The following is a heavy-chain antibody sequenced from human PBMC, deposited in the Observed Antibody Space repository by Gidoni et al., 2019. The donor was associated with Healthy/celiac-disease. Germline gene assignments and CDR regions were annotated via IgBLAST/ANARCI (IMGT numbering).Heavy chain of an antibody. D-gene: IGHD4-17*01. V-gene: IGHV4-34*01. J-gene: IGHJ4*02. Sequence: VQLQQWGAGLWKPSETLSHTCAVYGGSFSGYYWSWIRQPPGKGLEWIGEINHSGSTNYNPSLKSRVTISVDTSKNQFSLKLSSVTAADTAVYYCARGARHGDYEKSVYDYWGQGTLVTVSS. CDR3: ARGARHGDYEKSVYDY. CDR1: GGSFSGYY. CDR2: INHSGST.